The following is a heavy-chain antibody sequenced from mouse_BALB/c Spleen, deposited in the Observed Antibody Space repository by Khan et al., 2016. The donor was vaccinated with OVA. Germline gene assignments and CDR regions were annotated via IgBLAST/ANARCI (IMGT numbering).Heavy chain of an antibody. CDR2: INTYTGEP. V-gene: IGHV9-3-1*01. J-gene: IGHJ4*01. CDR1: GYTFTNYG. D-gene: IGHD2-10*01. Sequence: QIQLVQSGPELKKPGETVKISCKASGYTFTNYGLNWVNQAPGKGLKWMGWINTYTGEPTYADDFKGRFAFSLDTSASTAYLQINNLKNEDTATYFCARPPYFSYVMVYWGQGTSVTVSA. CDR3: ARPPYFSYVMVY.